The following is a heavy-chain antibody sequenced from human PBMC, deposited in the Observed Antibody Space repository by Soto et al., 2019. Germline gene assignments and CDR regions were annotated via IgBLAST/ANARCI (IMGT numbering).Heavy chain of an antibody. CDR1: GGSISSYY. Sequence: SETLSLTCTVSGGSISSYYWSWIRQPPGKGLEWIGYIYYSGSTNYNPSLKSRVTISVDASKNQFSLKLSSVTAADTAVYYCAREKVTVTIFGVVIKGYFDYWGQGTLVTVS. V-gene: IGHV4-59*01. CDR2: IYYSGST. J-gene: IGHJ4*02. CDR3: AREKVTVTIFGVVIKGYFDY. D-gene: IGHD3-3*01.